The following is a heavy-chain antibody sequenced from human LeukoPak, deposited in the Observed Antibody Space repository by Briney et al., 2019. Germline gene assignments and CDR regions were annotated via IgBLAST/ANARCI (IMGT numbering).Heavy chain of an antibody. J-gene: IGHJ4*02. V-gene: IGHV4-59*08. Sequence: SETLSLTCSVSGDSLSSYFWSWIRQPPGQGLEWIGYISHNGDTNYNPSLKSRVTISVDTSKNEFSLRLTSVTAADTAVYYCARHRLQWSLVEYWGQGGLVTVSS. CDR2: ISHNGDT. D-gene: IGHD4-23*01. CDR3: ARHRLQWSLVEY. CDR1: GDSLSSYF.